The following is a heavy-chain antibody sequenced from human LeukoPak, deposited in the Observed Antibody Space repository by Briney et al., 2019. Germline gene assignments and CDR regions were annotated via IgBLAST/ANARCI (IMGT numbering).Heavy chain of an antibody. D-gene: IGHD2-2*01. J-gene: IGHJ5*02. CDR2: ISSSSSYI. CDR1: GFTLSSYS. V-gene: IGHV3-21*01. Sequence: GGSLRLSCAASGFTLSSYSMNWVRQAPGKGLEWVSSISSSSSYIYYADSVKGRFTISRDNAKNSLYLQMNSLRAEDTAVYYCARGQIVVVPAAIPHWFDPWGQGTLVTVSS. CDR3: ARGQIVVVPAAIPHWFDP.